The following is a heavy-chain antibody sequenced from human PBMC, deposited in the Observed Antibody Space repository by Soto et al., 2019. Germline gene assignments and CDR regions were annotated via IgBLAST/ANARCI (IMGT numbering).Heavy chain of an antibody. D-gene: IGHD6-19*01. CDR2: ISAYNGNT. J-gene: IGHJ4*02. CDR1: GYTFTSDG. CDR3: ARDKGIAVAGLFDY. V-gene: IGHV1-18*01. Sequence: ASVKGSCKASGYTFTSDGISWVRQAHGQGLEWMGWISAYNGNTNYAQKLQGRVTMTTDTSTSTAYMELRSLRSDDTAVYYCARDKGIAVAGLFDYWGQGTLVTVSS.